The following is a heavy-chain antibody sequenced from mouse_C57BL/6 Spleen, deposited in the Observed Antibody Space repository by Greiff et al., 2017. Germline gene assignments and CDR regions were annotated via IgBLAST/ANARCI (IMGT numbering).Heavy chain of an antibody. CDR1: GYTFTSYW. CDR2: IDPSDSYT. CDR3: ARSGLGRYYFDY. V-gene: IGHV1-59*01. D-gene: IGHD4-1*01. Sequence: QVQPQQPGAELVRPGTSVKLSCKASGYTFTSYWMHWVKQRPGQGLEWIGVIDPSDSYTNYNQKFKGKATLTVDTSSSTAYMQLSSLTSEDSAVYYCARSGLGRYYFDYWGQGTTLTVSS. J-gene: IGHJ2*01.